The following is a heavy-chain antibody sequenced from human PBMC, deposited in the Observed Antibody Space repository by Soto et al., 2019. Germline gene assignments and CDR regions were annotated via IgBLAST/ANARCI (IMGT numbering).Heavy chain of an antibody. CDR3: AKDESGFDP. CDR2: ISGSADST. J-gene: IGHJ5*02. CDR1: GFTFSNYA. Sequence: GGSLRLSCAASGFTFSNYAMTWVRQAPGKGLEWVSGISGSADSTYYAASVKGRFTISRDKSKNTLYLQMNSLRGEDTAVYYCAKDESGFDPWGQGTLVTVSS. V-gene: IGHV3-23*01.